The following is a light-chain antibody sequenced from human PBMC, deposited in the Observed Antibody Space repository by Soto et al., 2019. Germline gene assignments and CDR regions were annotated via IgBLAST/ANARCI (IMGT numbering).Light chain of an antibody. Sequence: VVLTQSPGTLSLSPGERATLSCRASQSIGSSYLAWYQQKPGQAPRLLIFGASKRATGIPDRFSGSGSGRDFTLTISGLEPEDFAVYYCQQYGSSPLISFGQGTRLEI. V-gene: IGKV3-20*01. J-gene: IGKJ5*01. CDR2: GAS. CDR1: QSIGSSY. CDR3: QQYGSSPLIS.